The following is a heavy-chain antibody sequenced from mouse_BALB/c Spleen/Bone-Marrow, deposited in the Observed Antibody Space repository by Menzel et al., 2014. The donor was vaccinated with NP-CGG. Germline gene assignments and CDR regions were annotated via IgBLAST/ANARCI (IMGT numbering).Heavy chain of an antibody. D-gene: IGHD4-1*01. CDR1: GFTFSSFG. CDR3: ARGGNWDDFDV. J-gene: IGHJ1*01. V-gene: IGHV5-17*02. Sequence: EVMLVESGGGLVQPGGSRKLSCAASGFTFSSFGMHWVRQAPEKGLEWVAYISSGSTAICYADTVKGRFTISRDNPKNTLFLQMTSLRSEDTAMYDCARGGNWDDFDVWGAGTTVTVSS. CDR2: ISSGSTAI.